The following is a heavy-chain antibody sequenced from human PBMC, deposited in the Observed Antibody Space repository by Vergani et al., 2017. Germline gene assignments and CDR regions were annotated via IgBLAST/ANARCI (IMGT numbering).Heavy chain of an antibody. V-gene: IGHV4-59*12. D-gene: IGHD5-12*01. Sequence: QVQLQQWGAGLLKPSETLSLTCTVSGGSISSYYWSWIRQPPGKGLEWIGYIYYSGSTNYNPSLKSRVTISVDTSKNQFSLKLSSVTAADTAVYYCARGIVATTDWGQGTLVTVSS. CDR1: GGSISSYY. CDR3: ARGIVATTD. J-gene: IGHJ4*02. CDR2: IYYSGST.